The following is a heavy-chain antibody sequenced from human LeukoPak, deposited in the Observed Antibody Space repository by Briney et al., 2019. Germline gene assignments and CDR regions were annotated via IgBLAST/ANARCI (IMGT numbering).Heavy chain of an antibody. Sequence: SETLSLTCTVSGGSISSSSYYWGWIRQPPGKGLEWIVSIYYSGSTYYNPSLKSRVTISVDTSKNQFSLKLSSVTAADTAVYYCARRRFGRYCSGGSCFGYEIDYWGQGTLVTVSS. CDR1: GGSISSSSYY. D-gene: IGHD2-15*01. J-gene: IGHJ4*02. CDR2: IYYSGST. V-gene: IGHV4-39*01. CDR3: ARRRFGRYCSGGSCFGYEIDY.